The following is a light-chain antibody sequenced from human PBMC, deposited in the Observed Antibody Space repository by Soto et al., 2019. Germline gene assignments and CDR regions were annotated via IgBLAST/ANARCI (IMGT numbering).Light chain of an antibody. CDR3: QQYDDWLRLT. Sequence: EIVMTQSPATLSMSPGERATLSCRASQSVNIYLAWYQQKPGQAPRLLIFGASSRATGIPARFSGSGSGTEFNLTISSLQSEDVAVYFCQQYDDWLRLTFGGGTKVEIK. V-gene: IGKV3D-15*01. J-gene: IGKJ4*01. CDR1: QSVNIY. CDR2: GAS.